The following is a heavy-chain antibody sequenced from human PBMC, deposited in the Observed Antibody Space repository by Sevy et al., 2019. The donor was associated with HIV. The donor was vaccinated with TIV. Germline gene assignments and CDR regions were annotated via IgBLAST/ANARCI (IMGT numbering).Heavy chain of an antibody. CDR2: INHSGST. Sequence: SETLSLTCAVYGGSFSGYYWNWIRHPPGKALEWIGEINHSGSTNYNPSLKSRVTISVDTSKYQFSLKLNSVTAADTAVYYCARAPPVVVVPGAPSWFDPWGQGTLVTVSS. CDR3: ARAPPVVVVPGAPSWFDP. V-gene: IGHV4-34*01. CDR1: GGSFSGYY. J-gene: IGHJ5*02. D-gene: IGHD2-2*01.